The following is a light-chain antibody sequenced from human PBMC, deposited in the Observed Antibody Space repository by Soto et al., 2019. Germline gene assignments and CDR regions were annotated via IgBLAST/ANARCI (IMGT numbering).Light chain of an antibody. CDR3: QPHNSYPYT. V-gene: IGKV1-5*01. Sequence: DIQMTQSPATLSASVGDRVTITCRASQSISSWLAWYQQKPGKVPKLLIHDASTLQSGVPSRFSGSGSGTEFTLTISSLQPDDFATYYCQPHNSYPYTFGQGTKVDIK. CDR1: QSISSW. J-gene: IGKJ2*01. CDR2: DAS.